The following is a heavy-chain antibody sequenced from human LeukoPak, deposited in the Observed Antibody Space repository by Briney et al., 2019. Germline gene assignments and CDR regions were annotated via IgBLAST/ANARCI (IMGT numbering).Heavy chain of an antibody. CDR1: GFTFSSYG. D-gene: IGHD1-26*01. V-gene: IGHV3-30*02. CDR2: IWYGGSNK. CDR3: AKAGGGSYQGGFDY. Sequence: TGGSLRLSCAASGFTFSSYGMHWVRQAPGKGLEWVAVIWYGGSNKYYADSVKGRFTISRDNSKNTLYLQMNSLRAEDTAVYYCAKAGGGSYQGGFDYWGQGTLVTVSS. J-gene: IGHJ4*02.